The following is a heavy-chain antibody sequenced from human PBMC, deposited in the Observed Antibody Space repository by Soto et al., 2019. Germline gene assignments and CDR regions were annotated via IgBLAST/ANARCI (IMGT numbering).Heavy chain of an antibody. CDR1: GFTFSSYG. D-gene: IGHD5-12*01. CDR3: AKQKGDGYNLNFDY. Sequence: GGSLRLSCAASGFTFSSYGMHWVRQAPGKGLEWVAVISYDGSNKYYADSVKGRFTISRDNPKNTLYLQMNSLRAEDPAVYYCAKQKGDGYNLNFDYWGQGTLGTVS. CDR2: ISYDGSNK. V-gene: IGHV3-30*18. J-gene: IGHJ4*02.